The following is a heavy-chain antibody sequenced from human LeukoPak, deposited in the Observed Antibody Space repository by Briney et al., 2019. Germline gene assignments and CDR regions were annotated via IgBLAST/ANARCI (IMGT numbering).Heavy chain of an antibody. CDR2: ISDYNGNT. V-gene: IGHV1-18*01. D-gene: IGHD3-9*01. CDR3: ARLLLTSLNGYSNYYYYGMDV. Sequence: ASVKVSCKSSGYTFTSYGISWVRQAPGQGREWMGWISDYNGNTNYAQKLQDRVTMNTDTSTSTAYMELRSLRSDDTAVYYCARLLLTSLNGYSNYYYYGMDVWGQGTTVTVSS. J-gene: IGHJ6*02. CDR1: GYTFTSYG.